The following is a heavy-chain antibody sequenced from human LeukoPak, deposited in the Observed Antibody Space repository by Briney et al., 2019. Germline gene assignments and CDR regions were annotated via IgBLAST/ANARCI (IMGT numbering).Heavy chain of an antibody. Sequence: GGSLRLSCAASGFTFDDYATHWVRQVPGKGLEWVSSISWNSGTIRYADSVKGRFTISRDNAKNSLYLQMNSLRVEDTALYYCAKDSGISGSNSYFDYWGQGTLVTVSS. CDR1: GFTFDDYA. V-gene: IGHV3-9*01. J-gene: IGHJ4*02. CDR2: ISWNSGTI. CDR3: AKDSGISGSNSYFDY. D-gene: IGHD1-26*01.